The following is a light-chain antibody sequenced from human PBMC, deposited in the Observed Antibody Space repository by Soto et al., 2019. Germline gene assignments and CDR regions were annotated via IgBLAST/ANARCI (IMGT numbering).Light chain of an antibody. CDR3: QQYNGYSVT. CDR2: DAS. Sequence: DIQMTQSPSTLSASVGDRVTITCRASQSIGRWLAWYQHKPGKAPNLLICDASSLQSGVPSRFSGSGSGTDFSLTISSLQPDDFAAYYCQQYNGYSVTFGGGTKVEIK. V-gene: IGKV1-5*01. J-gene: IGKJ4*01. CDR1: QSIGRW.